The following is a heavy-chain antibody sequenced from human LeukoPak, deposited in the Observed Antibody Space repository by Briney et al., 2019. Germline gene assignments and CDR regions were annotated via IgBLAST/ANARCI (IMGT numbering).Heavy chain of an antibody. CDR1: GGTFSSYA. CDR3: ARLKSGYPDSDY. CDR2: IIPIFGTA. Sequence: SVKVSCKASGGTFSSYAISWVRQAPGQGLEWMGGIIPIFGTANYAQKFQGRVTITADESTSTAYMELSSLGSEDTAVYYCARLKSGYPDSDYWGQGTLVTVSS. J-gene: IGHJ4*02. V-gene: IGHV1-69*13. D-gene: IGHD3-22*01.